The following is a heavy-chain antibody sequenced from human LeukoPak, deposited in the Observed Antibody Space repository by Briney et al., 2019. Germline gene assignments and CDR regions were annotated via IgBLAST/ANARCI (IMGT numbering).Heavy chain of an antibody. CDR1: GFTFSDYY. D-gene: IGHD5-18*01. CDR2: ITTRSPYT. CDR3: ARDSNTGFFDY. J-gene: IGHJ4*02. Sequence: GGSLRLSCAASGFTFSDYYMNSIRQAPGKRLEWVSCITTRSPYTNYADSVRGRFSVSRDDAKNSLYLQMNSLRAGDTAVYYCARDSNTGFFDYWGQGTLVTVSS. V-gene: IGHV3-11*05.